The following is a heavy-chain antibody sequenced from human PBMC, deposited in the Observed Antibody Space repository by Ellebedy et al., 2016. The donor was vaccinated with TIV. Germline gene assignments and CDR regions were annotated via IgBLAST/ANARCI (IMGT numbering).Heavy chain of an antibody. CDR2: ISSSSSTI. D-gene: IGHD3-16*01. CDR1: GFTFSSYS. J-gene: IGHJ4*02. V-gene: IGHV3-48*01. Sequence: GESLKISCAASGFTFSSYSMNWVRQAPGKGLEWVSYISSSSSTIYYADSVKGRFTISRDKAKNSLYLQMNSLRAEDTASYFCAKGSTTALITCVDYWGQGTLVTVSS. CDR3: AKGSTTALITCVDY.